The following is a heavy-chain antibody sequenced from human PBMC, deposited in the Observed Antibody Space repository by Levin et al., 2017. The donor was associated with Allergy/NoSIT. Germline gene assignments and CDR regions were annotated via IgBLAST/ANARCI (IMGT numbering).Heavy chain of an antibody. V-gene: IGHV1-18*01. CDR2: ISAYNGNT. J-gene: IGHJ4*02. D-gene: IGHD6-19*01. CDR1: GYTFTNYG. CDR3: ARGPSGWYESLFDY. Sequence: EASVKVSCKASGYTFTNYGISWVRQAPGQGLEWMGWISAYNGNTNYAQKLQGRVAMTTDTSTSTAYMELRSLRSDDTAVYYCARGPSGWYESLFDYWGQGTLVTVSS.